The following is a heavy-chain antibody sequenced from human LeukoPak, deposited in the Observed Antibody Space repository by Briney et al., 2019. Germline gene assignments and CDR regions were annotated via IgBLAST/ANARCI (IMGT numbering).Heavy chain of an antibody. CDR1: GGSISSGDYY. CDR2: IYYSGST. J-gene: IGHJ4*02. V-gene: IGHV4-30-4*08. Sequence: TSETLSLTCTVSGGSISSGDYYWSWIRQPPGKGLEWIGYIYYSGSTYYNPSLKSRVTISVDTSKNQFSLKLSSVTAADTAVYYCARHVPYVVVITVFDYWGQGTLVTVSS. D-gene: IGHD3-22*01. CDR3: ARHVPYVVVITVFDY.